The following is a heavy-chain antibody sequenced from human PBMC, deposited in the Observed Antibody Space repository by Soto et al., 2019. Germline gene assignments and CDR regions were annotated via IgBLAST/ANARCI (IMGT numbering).Heavy chain of an antibody. CDR1: GFTFSSYG. D-gene: IGHD2-15*01. V-gene: IGHV3-33*01. CDR3: ARVGGYCSGGSCYFDY. J-gene: IGHJ4*02. Sequence: QVQLVESGGGVVQPGRSLRLSCAASGFTFSSYGMHWVRQAPGKVLEWVAVIWYDGSNKYYADSVKGRFTISRDNSKNTLYLQMNSLRAEDTAVYYCARVGGYCSGGSCYFDYWGQGTLVTVSS. CDR2: IWYDGSNK.